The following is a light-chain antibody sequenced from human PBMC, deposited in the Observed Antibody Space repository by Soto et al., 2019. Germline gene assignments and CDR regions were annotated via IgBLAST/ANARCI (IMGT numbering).Light chain of an antibody. CDR1: QSISNW. J-gene: IGKJ1*01. CDR2: DVS. Sequence: DIQMTQSPSTLSPSVGDRVTITCRASQSISNWLAWYQQKPGKXPXXLIYDVSSLESGVPSRFRVSGSGTEFTLTISSLQPDYYATYDCQQYDTYWTFGPGTKVDIK. CDR3: QQYDTYWT. V-gene: IGKV1-5*01.